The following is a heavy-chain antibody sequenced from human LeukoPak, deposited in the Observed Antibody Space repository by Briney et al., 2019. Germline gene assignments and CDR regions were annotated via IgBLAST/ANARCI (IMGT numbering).Heavy chain of an antibody. CDR2: IKQDESEK. J-gene: IGHJ4*02. CDR3: ARDQGAQSSLARY. Sequence: GGSLRLSCAASGFTFSSYWMYWVRQAPGKGLEWVASIKQDESEKYYGDSVKGRFAVSRDNAKNSLFLQMNSLRAEDTAVYYCARDQGAQSSLARYWGQGTLVTVSS. D-gene: IGHD3-16*01. V-gene: IGHV3-7*03. CDR1: GFTFSSYW.